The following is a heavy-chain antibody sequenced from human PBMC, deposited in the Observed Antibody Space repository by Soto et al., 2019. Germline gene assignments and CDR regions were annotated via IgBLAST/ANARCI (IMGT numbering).Heavy chain of an antibody. CDR3: AKESVAAAGTSKFDY. V-gene: IGHV1-18*01. D-gene: IGHD6-13*01. J-gene: IGHJ4*02. CDR2: ISAYNGNT. CDR1: GYTFTSYG. Sequence: ASVKVSCKASGYTFTSYGISWVRQAPGQGLEWMGWISAYNGNTNYAQKLQGRVTMTTDTSTSTAYMELRSLRSDDTAVYYCAKESVAAAGTSKFDYWGQGTLVTVSS.